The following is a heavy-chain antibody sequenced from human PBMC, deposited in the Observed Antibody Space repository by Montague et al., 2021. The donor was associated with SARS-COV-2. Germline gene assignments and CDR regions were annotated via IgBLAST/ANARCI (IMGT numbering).Heavy chain of an antibody. D-gene: IGHD4-17*01. CDR2: IFYTGTX. Sequence: SETLSLTCTVSGDSITSIIHYWGWIRQPPGKGLEWIASIFYTGTXYYNPSLKSRVTMSSDTSKSQFSLNLTSVTAADTAVYFCARHPTTVTTFHWGQGSLVTVSS. CDR3: ARHPTTVTTFH. J-gene: IGHJ4*02. V-gene: IGHV4-39*01. CDR1: GDSITSIIHY.